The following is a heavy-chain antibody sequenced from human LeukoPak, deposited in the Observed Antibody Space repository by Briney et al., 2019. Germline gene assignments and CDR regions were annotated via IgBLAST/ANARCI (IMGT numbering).Heavy chain of an antibody. J-gene: IGHJ6*02. CDR2: IYYSGST. CDR3: ARPQYGDYYYGMDV. V-gene: IGHV4-59*01. CDR1: GGSISNYY. Sequence: SETLSLTCTVSGGSISNYYWSWIRQPPGKGLEWIGYIYYSGSTNYSPSLKSRVTISVDTSKNQFSLKLSSVTAADTAVYYCARPQYGDYYYGMDVWGQGTTVTVSS. D-gene: IGHD4-17*01.